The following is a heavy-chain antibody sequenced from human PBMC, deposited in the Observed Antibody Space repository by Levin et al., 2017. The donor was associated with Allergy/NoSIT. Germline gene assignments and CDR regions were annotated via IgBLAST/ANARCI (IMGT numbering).Heavy chain of an antibody. Sequence: GGSLRLSCAASGFTFSSYGMHWVRQAPGKGLEWVAVISYDGSNKYYADSVKGRFTISRDNSKNTLYLQMNSLRAEDTAVYYCAKGGSEMDYFDYWGQGTLVTVSS. D-gene: IGHD2-8*01. CDR1: GFTFSSYG. CDR2: ISYDGSNK. V-gene: IGHV3-30*18. CDR3: AKGGSEMDYFDY. J-gene: IGHJ4*02.